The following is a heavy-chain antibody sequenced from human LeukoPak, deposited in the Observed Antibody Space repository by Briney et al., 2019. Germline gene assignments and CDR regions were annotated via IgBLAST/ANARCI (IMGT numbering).Heavy chain of an antibody. CDR1: GYTFTSYA. CDR3: ARVLIAVAGYYFDY. D-gene: IGHD6-19*01. CDR2: INAGNGNT. V-gene: IGHV1-3*01. J-gene: IGHJ4*02. Sequence: GASVKVSCKASGYTFTSYAMHWVRQAPGQRLEWMGWINAGNGNTKYSQKFQGRVTITRDTSASTAYMGLSSLRSEDTAVYYCARVLIAVAGYYFDYWGQGTLVTVSS.